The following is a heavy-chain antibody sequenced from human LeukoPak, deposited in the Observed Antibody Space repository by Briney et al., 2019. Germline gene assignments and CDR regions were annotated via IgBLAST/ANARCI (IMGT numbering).Heavy chain of an antibody. CDR2: ITKKTAI. CDR1: GFSVTDYY. CDR3: ARGTYYSGSGPGNWFDP. V-gene: IGHV3-69-1*01. D-gene: IGHD3-10*01. J-gene: IGHJ5*02. Sequence: PGGSLRLSCAASGFSVTDYYMNWIRQPPGKGLEWVSHITKKTAIEYADSVKGRFTISRDNANNLLLLQMDSLRPEDTGVYYCARGTYYSGSGPGNWFDPWGHGTLVTVSS.